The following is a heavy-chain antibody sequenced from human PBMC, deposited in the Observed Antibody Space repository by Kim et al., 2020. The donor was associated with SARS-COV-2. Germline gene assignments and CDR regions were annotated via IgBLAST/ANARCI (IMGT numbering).Heavy chain of an antibody. CDR2: ISSSSSYI. V-gene: IGHV3-21*01. CDR3: ARVGGYCSSTSCYWFDP. D-gene: IGHD2-2*01. Sequence: GGSLRLSCAASGFTFSSYSMNWVRQAPGKGLEWVSSISSSSSYIYYADSVKGRFTISRDNAKNSLYLQMNSLRAEDTAVYYCARVGGYCSSTSCYWFDPWGQGTLVTVSS. J-gene: IGHJ5*02. CDR1: GFTFSSYS.